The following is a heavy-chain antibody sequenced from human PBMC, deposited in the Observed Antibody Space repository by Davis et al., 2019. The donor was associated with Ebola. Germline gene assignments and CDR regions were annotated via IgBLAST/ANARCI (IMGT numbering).Heavy chain of an antibody. D-gene: IGHD1-26*01. CDR3: TSGSYYAGGWSDY. CDR2: IRSKANSYAT. Sequence: GESLNISCAASGFTFSGSAMHWVRQASGKGLEWVGRIRSKANSYATAYAPAVKGRFTISRDDSKNTAYLQMNSLKTEDTAVYYCTSGSYYAGGWSDYWGQGTLVTVSS. J-gene: IGHJ4*02. V-gene: IGHV3-73*01. CDR1: GFTFSGSA.